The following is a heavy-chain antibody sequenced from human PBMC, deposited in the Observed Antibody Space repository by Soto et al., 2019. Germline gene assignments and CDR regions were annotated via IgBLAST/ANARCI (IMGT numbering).Heavy chain of an antibody. Sequence: SETLSLTCTVSGGSISSYYWSWIRQPPGKGLEWIGYIYYSGSTYYNPSLKSRVTISVDTSKNQFSLKLSSVTAADTAVYYCARGSSSWPDAFDIWGQGTMVTVSS. J-gene: IGHJ3*02. CDR2: IYYSGST. CDR3: ARGSSSWPDAFDI. V-gene: IGHV4-59*06. D-gene: IGHD6-13*01. CDR1: GGSISSYY.